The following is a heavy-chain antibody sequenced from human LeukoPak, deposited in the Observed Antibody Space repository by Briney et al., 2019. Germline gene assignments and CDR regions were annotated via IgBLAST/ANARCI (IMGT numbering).Heavy chain of an antibody. D-gene: IGHD1-1*01. CDR1: GFTFSSYA. V-gene: IGHV3-64*01. J-gene: IGHJ6*02. Sequence: GGSLRLSCAASGFTFSSYAMHWVRQAPGKGLEYVSAISSNRGSTYYANSVKGRFTISRDNSKNTLYLQMGSLRAEDMAVYYCARGLDDYYYYYGMDVWGQGTTVTVSS. CDR3: ARGLDDYYYYYGMDV. CDR2: ISSNRGST.